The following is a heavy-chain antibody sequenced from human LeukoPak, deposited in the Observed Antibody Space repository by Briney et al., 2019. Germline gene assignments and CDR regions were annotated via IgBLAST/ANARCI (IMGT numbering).Heavy chain of an antibody. CDR1: GGIFISYA. D-gene: IGHD1-7*01. Sequence: SVKVSCKASGGIFISYAISWVRQARGQGLEWMGGIIPIFGTANYAQKFQGRVTITTDESTSTAYMELSSLRSEDTAVYYCASSRRPGTIPTPGYYFDYWGQGTLVTVSS. J-gene: IGHJ4*02. CDR3: ASSRRPGTIPTPGYYFDY. CDR2: IIPIFGTA. V-gene: IGHV1-69*05.